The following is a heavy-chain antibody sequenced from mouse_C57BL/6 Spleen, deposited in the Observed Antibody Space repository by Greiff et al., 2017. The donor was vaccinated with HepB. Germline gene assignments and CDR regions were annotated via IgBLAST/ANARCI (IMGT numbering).Heavy chain of an antibody. CDR2: INPNYGTT. V-gene: IGHV1-39*01. CDR1: GYSFTDYN. J-gene: IGHJ4*01. Sequence: EVQLQQSGPELVKPGASVKISCKASGYSFTDYNMNWVKQSNGKSLEWIGVINPNYGTTSYNLKFKGKATLTVDQSSSTAYMQLNSLTSEDSAVYYCATLTHSSGYGYYAMDYWGQGTSVTVSS. CDR3: ATLTHSSGYGYYAMDY. D-gene: IGHD3-2*02.